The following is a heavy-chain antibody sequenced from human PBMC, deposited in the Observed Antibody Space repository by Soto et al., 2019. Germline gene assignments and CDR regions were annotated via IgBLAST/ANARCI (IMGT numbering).Heavy chain of an antibody. V-gene: IGHV1-18*01. D-gene: IGHD6-13*01. J-gene: IGHJ4*02. CDR3: ARGPGIAAAGPFDY. CDR2: ISPYSGDT. CDR1: GYIFTAFG. Sequence: ASVKVSCKASGYIFTAFGISWVRQAPGQGLEWMAWISPYSGDTNYAPKFQGRVTLTTDTSTSTAYMELRSLRSDDTAVYYCARGPGIAAAGPFDYWGQGTLVTVSS.